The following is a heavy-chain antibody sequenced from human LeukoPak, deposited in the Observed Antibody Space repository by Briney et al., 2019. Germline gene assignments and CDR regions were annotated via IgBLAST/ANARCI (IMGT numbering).Heavy chain of an antibody. J-gene: IGHJ6*02. Sequence: GASLRLSCAASGFTFSSYAMSWVRQAPGKGLEWVSAISGSGGSTYYADSVKGRFTISRDNSKNTLYLQMNSLRAEDTAVYYCAKDLNWNRYYYYYGMDAWGQGTTVTVSS. CDR1: GFTFSSYA. CDR3: AKDLNWNRYYYYYGMDA. CDR2: ISGSGGST. V-gene: IGHV3-23*01. D-gene: IGHD1-20*01.